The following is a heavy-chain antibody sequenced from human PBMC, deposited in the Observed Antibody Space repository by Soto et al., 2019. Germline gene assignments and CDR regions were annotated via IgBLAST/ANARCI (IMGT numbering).Heavy chain of an antibody. Sequence: QVQLQESGPGLVKPSQTLSLTCTVSGDSISSGNYYWNWIRQHPGKGLEWIGNMYNNGRTFYNQSLQCRITISEDTSKNQFSLNLISVTDADTAVYYCARDRGFGMDVWGQGTTVTVSS. V-gene: IGHV4-31*03. CDR1: GDSISSGNYY. J-gene: IGHJ6*02. CDR2: MYNNGRT. CDR3: ARDRGFGMDV.